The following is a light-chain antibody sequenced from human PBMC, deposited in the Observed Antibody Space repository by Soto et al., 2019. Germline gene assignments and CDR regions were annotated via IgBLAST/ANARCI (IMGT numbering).Light chain of an antibody. CDR1: SSNIGAGYD. J-gene: IGLJ1*01. Sequence: QSALTQPPSVSGAPGQRVTISCTGSSSNIGAGYDVHWYQQHPGTAPKLLIYGNTNRPSGVPDRFSGSKSATSASLAITGLQAEDEAIYYCQSYDNTLSGPIYVFGTGTKLTVL. CDR2: GNT. CDR3: QSYDNTLSGPIYV. V-gene: IGLV1-40*01.